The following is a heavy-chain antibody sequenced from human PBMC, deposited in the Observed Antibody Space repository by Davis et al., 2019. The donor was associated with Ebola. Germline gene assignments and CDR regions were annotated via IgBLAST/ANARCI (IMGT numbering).Heavy chain of an antibody. D-gene: IGHD3-10*01. CDR3: AREGLGGSGSYYKRNLDY. J-gene: IGHJ4*02. Sequence: ASVKVSCKASGYTFINYDIVWVRQAPGQGLEWMGRISAYNDNTNYAQKLQGRVTMTTDTSTSTAYMELRSLRSDDTAVYYCAREGLGGSGSYYKRNLDYWGQGTLVTVSS. CDR1: GYTFINYD. CDR2: ISAYNDNT. V-gene: IGHV1-18*01.